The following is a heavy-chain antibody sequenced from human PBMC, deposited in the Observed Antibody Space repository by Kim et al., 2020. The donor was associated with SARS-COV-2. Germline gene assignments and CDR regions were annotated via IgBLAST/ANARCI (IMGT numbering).Heavy chain of an antibody. Sequence: KFQGRVTMTRDTSTSTVYMELSSLRSEDTAVYYCARAASIVSGTAKPIDYWGQGTLVTVSS. D-gene: IGHD6-13*01. V-gene: IGHV1-46*01. J-gene: IGHJ4*02. CDR3: ARAASIVSGTAKPIDY.